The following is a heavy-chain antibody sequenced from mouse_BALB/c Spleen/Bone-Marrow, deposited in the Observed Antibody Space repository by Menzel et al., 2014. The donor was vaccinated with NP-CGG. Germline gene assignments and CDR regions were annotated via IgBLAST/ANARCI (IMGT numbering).Heavy chain of an antibody. D-gene: IGHD2-10*01. J-gene: IGHJ3*01. CDR3: ARGGGAYYGNYWFAY. Sequence: DVQLVESGGDLVEPGGSLKLSCAASGFTFSSYGMSWVRQTPDKRLEWVATISSGGSYTYYPDSVKGRFTISRDNAKNTLYLQMSSLKSEDTAMYYCARGGGAYYGNYWFAYWGQGTLVTVSA. V-gene: IGHV5-6*01. CDR2: ISSGGSYT. CDR1: GFTFSSYG.